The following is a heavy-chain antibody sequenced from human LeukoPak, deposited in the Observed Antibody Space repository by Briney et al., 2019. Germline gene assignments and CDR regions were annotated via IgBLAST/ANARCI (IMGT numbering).Heavy chain of an antibody. CDR3: VRDNPRCCGVIPANIDDY. J-gene: IGHJ4*02. CDR1: GSTFSNYN. V-gene: IGHV3-48*01. D-gene: IGHD2-15*01. CDR2: ITTSSSTI. Sequence: GSLRLSCAASGSTFSNYNMNWVRQAPGKGLEWVSYITTSSSTIYYADSVRGRFTISRDSAKDSLYLQMHSLRAEDTAVYYCVRDNPRCCGVIPANIDDYWGQGTLVTVSS.